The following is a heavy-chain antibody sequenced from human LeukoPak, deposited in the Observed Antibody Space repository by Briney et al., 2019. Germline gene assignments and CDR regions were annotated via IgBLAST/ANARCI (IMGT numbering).Heavy chain of an antibody. CDR3: AKGLRDFDY. CDR2: ISGSGGST. V-gene: IGHV3-23*01. CDR1: GFTFSSYG. J-gene: IGHJ4*02. D-gene: IGHD4-17*01. Sequence: GGTLRLSCAASGFTFSSYGMSWVRQAPGKGLEWVSAISGSGGSTYYADSVKGRFIISRDNSKNTLYLQMNSLRAEDTAVYYCAKGLRDFDYWGQGTLVTVSS.